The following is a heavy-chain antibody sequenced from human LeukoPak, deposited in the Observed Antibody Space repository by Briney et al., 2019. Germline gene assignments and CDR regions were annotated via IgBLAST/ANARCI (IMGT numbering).Heavy chain of an antibody. J-gene: IGHJ5*02. D-gene: IGHD5-24*01. CDR3: ARDDGQRFFDP. CDR2: ISVRSDTI. V-gene: IGHV3-48*01. CDR1: GLSFNTYS. Sequence: GGSLRLSCVGSGLSFNTYSMNWLRQAPGKGLGWISFISVRSDTIYYADSVQGRFTISRDTAKNSLYLLMNSLRAEDTAVYYCARDDGQRFFDPWGQGTRVTVSS.